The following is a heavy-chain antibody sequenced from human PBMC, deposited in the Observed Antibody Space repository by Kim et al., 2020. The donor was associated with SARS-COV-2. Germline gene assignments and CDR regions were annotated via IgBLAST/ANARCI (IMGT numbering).Heavy chain of an antibody. Sequence: SVKVSCKVSGYTLTELSMHWVRQAPGKGLEWMGGFDPEDGETIYAQKFQGRVTMTEDTSTDTAYMELSSLRSEDTAVYYCATDGDYYGDYRFDYWGQGTLVTVSS. CDR3: ATDGDYYGDYRFDY. CDR1: GYTLTELS. J-gene: IGHJ4*02. V-gene: IGHV1-24*01. CDR2: FDPEDGET. D-gene: IGHD4-17*01.